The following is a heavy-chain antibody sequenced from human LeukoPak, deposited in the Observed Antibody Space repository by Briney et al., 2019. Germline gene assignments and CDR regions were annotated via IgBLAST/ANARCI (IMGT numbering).Heavy chain of an antibody. CDR1: GGSISSSNYY. V-gene: IGHV4-39*01. J-gene: IGHJ4*02. Sequence: SETLSLTCTVSGGSISSSNYYWGWTRQPPGKGLEWIGSIYCGGSTHYNPSLKSRVTISVDTSKNQFSLKLSSVTAADTAVYYCARGDYVWGSYRYYFDYWGQGTLVIVSS. CDR2: IYCGGST. D-gene: IGHD3-16*02. CDR3: ARGDYVWGSYRYYFDY.